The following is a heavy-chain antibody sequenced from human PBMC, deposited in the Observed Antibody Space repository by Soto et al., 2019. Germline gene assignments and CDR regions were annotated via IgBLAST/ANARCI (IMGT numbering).Heavy chain of an antibody. D-gene: IGHD3-22*01. CDR3: ARDRAGDDSSGDDAFDI. J-gene: IGHJ3*02. Sequence: SVKVSCKASGGTFSSYAISWVRQAPGQGLEWMGGIIPIFGTANYAQKFQGRVTITADDSTSTAYMELSSLRSEDTAVYYCARDRAGDDSSGDDAFDIWGQGTMVTVSS. V-gene: IGHV1-69*13. CDR2: IIPIFGTA. CDR1: GGTFSSYA.